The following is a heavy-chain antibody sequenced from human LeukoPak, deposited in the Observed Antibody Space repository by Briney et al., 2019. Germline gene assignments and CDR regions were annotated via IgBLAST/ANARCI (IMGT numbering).Heavy chain of an antibody. Sequence: KPSETLSLTCTVSGYSISSGYYWGWIRQPLGKGLEWIGSIYHSGSTYYNPSLKSRVTISVDTSKNQFSLKLSSVTAADTAVYYCARRSGLGELIDYWGQGTLVTVSS. V-gene: IGHV4-38-2*02. CDR1: GYSISSGYY. CDR2: IYHSGST. D-gene: IGHD3-3*01. J-gene: IGHJ4*02. CDR3: ARRSGLGELIDY.